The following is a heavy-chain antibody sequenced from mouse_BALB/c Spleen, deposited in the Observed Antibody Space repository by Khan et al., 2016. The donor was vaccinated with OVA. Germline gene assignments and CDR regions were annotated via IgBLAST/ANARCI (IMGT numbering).Heavy chain of an antibody. D-gene: IGHD2-1*01. CDR2: INTYTGEP. CDR1: GYTFTNYG. CDR3: ARVGNYWYFDV. V-gene: IGHV9-3-1*01. J-gene: IGHJ1*01. Sequence: QIQLVQSGPELKKPGETVKISCKASGYTFTNYGMTWVKQAPGKGLKWMGWINTYTGEPTYADDFKGRFAFSLETSATTASLQINNPKNEDTATYFCARVGNYWYFDVWGAATTVTVSS.